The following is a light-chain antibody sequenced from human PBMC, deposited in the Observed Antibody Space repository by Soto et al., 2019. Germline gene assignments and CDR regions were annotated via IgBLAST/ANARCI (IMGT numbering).Light chain of an antibody. Sequence: QSVLTQPPSASGTPGQRVTISCSGSISNIGSNYVYWYQQLPGTAPKLLIYKNSQRPSGVPDRFSGSKSGTSATLVISGLRSEDEADYFCATWEDSLSGVVFGGGTKLTVL. CDR2: KNS. V-gene: IGLV1-47*01. CDR1: ISNIGSNY. J-gene: IGLJ3*02. CDR3: ATWEDSLSGVV.